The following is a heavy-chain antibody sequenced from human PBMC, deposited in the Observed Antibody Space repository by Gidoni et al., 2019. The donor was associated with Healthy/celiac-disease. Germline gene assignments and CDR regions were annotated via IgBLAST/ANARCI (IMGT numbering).Heavy chain of an antibody. CDR3: ARDRDSGSYFDAFDI. J-gene: IGHJ3*02. D-gene: IGHD1-26*01. V-gene: IGHV3-66*01. CDR2: IYSGGST. Sequence: EVQLVESGGGLVQPGGSLRLSFAASGFPVRSNYMSWVRQAPGKGLEWVSVIYSGGSTYDANSVKSRFTISRDNAKNTLYRQMNSLRAEDTAVYYCARDRDSGSYFDAFDIWGQGTMVTVSS. CDR1: GFPVRSNY.